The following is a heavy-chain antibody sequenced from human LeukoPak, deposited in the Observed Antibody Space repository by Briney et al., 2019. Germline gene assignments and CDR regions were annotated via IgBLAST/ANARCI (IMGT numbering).Heavy chain of an antibody. D-gene: IGHD2-2*01. J-gene: IGHJ6*02. Sequence: SETLSLTCAVSGGSISSSNWWSWVRQPPGKGLEWIGEIYHSGSTNYNPSLKSRVSISVDKSKNQFSLKLSSVTAADTAVYYCAREGCSSTSCYGIYYYYYGMDVWGQGTRSPSP. CDR1: GGSISSSNW. V-gene: IGHV4-4*02. CDR2: IYHSGST. CDR3: AREGCSSTSCYGIYYYYYGMDV.